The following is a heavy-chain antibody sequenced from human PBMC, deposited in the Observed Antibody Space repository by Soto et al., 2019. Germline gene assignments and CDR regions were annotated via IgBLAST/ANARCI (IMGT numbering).Heavy chain of an antibody. D-gene: IGHD3-3*02. CDR1: GYTFTSYG. J-gene: IGHJ5*02. Sequence: QVQLVQSGAEVKKPGASVKVSCKASGYTFTSYGISWVRQAPGQGLEWMGWISAYNGNTNYAQKLQGRVTMTTDTSTSTAYMELRSLRSDDTAVYYCARALPLGFLEWLPNWFDPWGQGTLVTVSS. CDR3: ARALPLGFLEWLPNWFDP. V-gene: IGHV1-18*01. CDR2: ISAYNGNT.